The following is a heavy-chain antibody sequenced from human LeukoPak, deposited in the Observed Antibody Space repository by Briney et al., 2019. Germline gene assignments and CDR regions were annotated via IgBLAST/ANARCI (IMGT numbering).Heavy chain of an antibody. CDR1: GFTFNYYG. V-gene: IGHV3-21*01. Sequence: PGGSLRLSCAASGFTFNYYGMHWVRQAPGKGLEWVSSISSSSSYIYYADSVKGRFTISRDNAKNSLYLQMNSLRAEDTAVYYCARDDGDYSALYYGMDVWGQGTTVTVSS. J-gene: IGHJ6*02. CDR3: ARDDGDYSALYYGMDV. D-gene: IGHD4-17*01. CDR2: ISSSSSYI.